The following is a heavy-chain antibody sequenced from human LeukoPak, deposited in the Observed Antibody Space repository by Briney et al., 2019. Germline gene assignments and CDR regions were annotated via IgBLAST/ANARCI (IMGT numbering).Heavy chain of an antibody. J-gene: IGHJ6*03. CDR1: GGSFSGYY. D-gene: IGHD3-10*01. Sequence: PSETLSLTCAVYGGSFSGYYWSWIRQPPGKGLEWIGEINHSGSTNYNPSLKSRVTISVDTSKNQFSLKLSSVTAADTAVYYCVGVPRRHYYYYMDVWGKGTTVTVSS. V-gene: IGHV4-34*01. CDR3: VGVPRRHYYYYMDV. CDR2: INHSGST.